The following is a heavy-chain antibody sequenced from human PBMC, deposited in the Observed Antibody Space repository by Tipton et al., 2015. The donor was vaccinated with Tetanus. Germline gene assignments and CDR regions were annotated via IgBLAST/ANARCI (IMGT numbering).Heavy chain of an antibody. V-gene: IGHV5-10-1*01. D-gene: IGHD1-26*01. CDR2: IDPSDSYT. Sequence: QLVQSGAEVKKPGESLRISCKGSGYSFTSYWISWVRQMPGKGLEWMGRIDPSDSYTNYSPSFQGHVPISADKSISTAYLQWSSLKASDTAMYYCARHEIPTGWELLYYFDYWGQGTLVTVSS. CDR3: ARHEIPTGWELLYYFDY. J-gene: IGHJ4*02. CDR1: GYSFTSYW.